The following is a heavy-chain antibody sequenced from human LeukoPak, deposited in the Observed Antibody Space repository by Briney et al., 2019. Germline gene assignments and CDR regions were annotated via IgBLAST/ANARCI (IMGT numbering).Heavy chain of an antibody. Sequence: GGSLRLSCAASGFTFSSYAMSWVRQAPGEGLEWVSAISGSGGSTYYADSVKGRFTISRDNSKNTLYLQMNSLRAEDTAVYYCAKGRPIVVVPAVYFDYWGQGTLVTVSS. D-gene: IGHD2-2*01. J-gene: IGHJ4*02. CDR2: ISGSGGST. CDR3: AKGRPIVVVPAVYFDY. CDR1: GFTFSSYA. V-gene: IGHV3-23*01.